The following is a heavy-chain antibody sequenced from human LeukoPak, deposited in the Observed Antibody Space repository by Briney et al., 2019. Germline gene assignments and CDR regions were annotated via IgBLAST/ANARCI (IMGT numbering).Heavy chain of an antibody. D-gene: IGHD2-2*01. CDR1: GFTFGSYA. Sequence: PGGSLRLSCAASGFTFGSYAMSWVRQAPGKGLEWVSAISGSGGSTYYADSVKGRFTISRDNSKNTLYLQMNSLRAEDTAVYYCARIIVVVPARWFDPWGQGTLVTVSS. V-gene: IGHV3-23*01. CDR3: ARIIVVVPARWFDP. J-gene: IGHJ5*02. CDR2: ISGSGGST.